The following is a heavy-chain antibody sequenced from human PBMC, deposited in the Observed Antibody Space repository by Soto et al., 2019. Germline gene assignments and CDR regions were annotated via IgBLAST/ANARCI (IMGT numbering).Heavy chain of an antibody. CDR1: GFTFNNFW. CDR3: VRDTR. CDR2: INSDGTTT. V-gene: IGHV3-74*01. J-gene: IGHJ4*02. Sequence: EVQLVESGGGLVQPGGSLRLSCAASGFTFNNFWMYWVRQTPEKGLVWISGINSDGTTTIYADSVKGRFTISRDNAKNTLYLQMNRLTVEDTAISYCVRDTRWGQGTLVTVSS.